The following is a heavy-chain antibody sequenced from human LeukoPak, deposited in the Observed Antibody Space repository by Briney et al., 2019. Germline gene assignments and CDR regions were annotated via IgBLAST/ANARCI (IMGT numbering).Heavy chain of an antibody. CDR3: ARGGAPPGDLPHSDY. D-gene: IGHD3-10*01. CDR2: ISYDGSNK. V-gene: IGHV3-30-3*01. Sequence: GGSLRLSCAASGFTFSSYAMHWVRQAPGKGLEWVAVISYDGSNKYYADSVKGRFTISRDNSKNTLYLQMNSQRAEDTAVYYCARGGAPPGDLPHSDYWGQGTLVTVSS. CDR1: GFTFSSYA. J-gene: IGHJ4*02.